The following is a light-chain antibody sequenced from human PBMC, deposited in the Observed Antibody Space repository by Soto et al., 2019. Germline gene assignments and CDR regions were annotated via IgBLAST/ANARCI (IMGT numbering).Light chain of an antibody. CDR2: AAS. Sequence: DIQMTQSPSSLSASVGDTVTITCRASQYISNYVAWFQQKPGQAPKSLIYAASKLHSGVPSKFTGSGSGTAFTLTISSLQTDDSAPYYCQQYNNFPLTFGGGTKVEI. CDR3: QQYNNFPLT. V-gene: IGKV1-16*02. J-gene: IGKJ4*01. CDR1: QYISNY.